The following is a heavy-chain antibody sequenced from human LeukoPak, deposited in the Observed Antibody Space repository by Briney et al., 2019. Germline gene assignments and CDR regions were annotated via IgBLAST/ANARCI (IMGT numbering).Heavy chain of an antibody. Sequence: TXXVSGDSISSYXWSWXRQPPGKXLEWIGYFHHSGSAKYNPSLESRIAMSVDTSKNQFYLKLSSVTAADTAVYYCARHKGRAWDYWGQGTLVTVSS. CDR1: GDSISSYX. J-gene: IGHJ4*02. D-gene: IGHD2-15*01. CDR2: FHHSGSA. CDR3: ARHKGRAWDY. V-gene: IGHV4-59*08.